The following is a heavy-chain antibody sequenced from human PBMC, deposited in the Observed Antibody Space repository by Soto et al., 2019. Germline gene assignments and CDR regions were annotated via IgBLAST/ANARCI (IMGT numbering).Heavy chain of an antibody. CDR2: ISYDGSNK. J-gene: IGHJ4*02. Sequence: PGGSLRLSCAASGFTFSSYGMHWVRQAPGKGLEWVAVISYDGSNKYYADSVKGRFTISRDNSKNTLYLQMNSLRAEDTAVYYCAKDLNYYDSSGQYYFDYWGQGTLVTVSS. CDR1: GFTFSSYG. V-gene: IGHV3-30*18. CDR3: AKDLNYYDSSGQYYFDY. D-gene: IGHD3-22*01.